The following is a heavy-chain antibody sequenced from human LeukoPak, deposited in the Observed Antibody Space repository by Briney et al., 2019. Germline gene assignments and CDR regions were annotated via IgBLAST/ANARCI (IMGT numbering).Heavy chain of an antibody. CDR3: ARGVGATGGYYFDY. CDR1: DYSISSGYY. V-gene: IGHV4-38-2*02. J-gene: IGHJ4*02. Sequence: SETLSLTCTVSDYSISSGYYWGWIRQPPGKGLEWIGSIYHSGSTYYNPSLKSRVTISVDTSKNQFSLKLSSVTAADTAVYYCARGVGATGGYYFDYWGQGTLVTVSS. CDR2: IYHSGST. D-gene: IGHD1-26*01.